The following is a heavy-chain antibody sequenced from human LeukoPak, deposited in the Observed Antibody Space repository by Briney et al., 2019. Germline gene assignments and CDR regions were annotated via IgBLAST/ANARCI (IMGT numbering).Heavy chain of an antibody. CDR3: TRDRGSYPYYFDY. J-gene: IGHJ4*02. Sequence: GGSLRLSCAGSGFTFSDYYISWIRQAPGKRLEWVPYISSSGSTIYYADSVKGRFTISRDNAKNSLYLQMNSLRAEDTAVYFCTRDRGSYPYYFDYWGQGTLVTVSS. CDR2: ISSSGSTI. D-gene: IGHD1-26*01. V-gene: IGHV3-11*04. CDR1: GFTFSDYY.